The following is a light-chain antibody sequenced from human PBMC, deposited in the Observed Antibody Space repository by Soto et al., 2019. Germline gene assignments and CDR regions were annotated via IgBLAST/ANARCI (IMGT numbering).Light chain of an antibody. CDR1: QSISRS. CDR3: QQYSDFLIS. V-gene: IGKV1-5*01. Sequence: DIQMTQSPSTLSASVGDRVTITCRASQSISRSLAWYQQEPGKAPSLLIYDASSLEGGVPSRFSGSGFGTEFTLTITNLQPADFATYYCQQYSDFLISFGPGTTVDFK. CDR2: DAS. J-gene: IGKJ3*01.